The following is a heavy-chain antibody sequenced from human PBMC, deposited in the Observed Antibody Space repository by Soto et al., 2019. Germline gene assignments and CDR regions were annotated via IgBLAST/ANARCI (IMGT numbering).Heavy chain of an antibody. V-gene: IGHV4-4*07. D-gene: IGHD6-19*01. CDR3: ATDSVAGAMDV. Sequence: SETLSLTCTISDDSRSRRYWSWVRQPAGKGLEWIGRIYISGSTTYNPSLQSRVTMSLDTSKKQLSLMLSSVTAADTAVYYCATDSVAGAMDVWGQGTTVTVSS. CDR2: IYISGST. CDR1: DDSRSRRY. J-gene: IGHJ6*02.